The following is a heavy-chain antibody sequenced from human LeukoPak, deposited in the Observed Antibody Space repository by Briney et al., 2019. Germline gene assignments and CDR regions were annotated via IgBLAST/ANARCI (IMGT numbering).Heavy chain of an antibody. J-gene: IGHJ4*02. CDR1: GFPFNLFG. CDR3: AKEQRIRHCSEGVCMEGYYFDY. Sequence: GGSLRLSCTGSGFPFNLFGIHWVRQAPGQGLDWVSGLSRGGGSTNYADSVKGRFTISRDYSKNMVFLQMNSLRPEDTAVYYCAKEQRIRHCSEGVCMEGYYFDYWGQGSLVTVSS. V-gene: IGHV3-23*01. CDR2: LSRGGGST. D-gene: IGHD2-8*01.